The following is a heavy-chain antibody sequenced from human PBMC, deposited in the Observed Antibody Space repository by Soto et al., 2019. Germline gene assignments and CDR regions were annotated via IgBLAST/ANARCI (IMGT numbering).Heavy chain of an antibody. CDR3: AKDSDYYYYYGMDV. J-gene: IGHJ6*02. CDR1: GFTFSSYG. Sequence: PGGSLRLSCAASGFTFSSYGMHWVRQAPGKGLEWVAVISYDGSNKYYADSVKGRFTISRDNSKNTLYLQMNSLRAEDTAVYYCAKDSDYYYYYGMDVWGQGTTVTVSS. CDR2: ISYDGSNK. V-gene: IGHV3-30*18. D-gene: IGHD3-10*01.